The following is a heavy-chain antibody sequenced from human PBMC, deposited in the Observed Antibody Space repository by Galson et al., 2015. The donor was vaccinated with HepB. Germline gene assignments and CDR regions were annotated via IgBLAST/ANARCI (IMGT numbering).Heavy chain of an antibody. V-gene: IGHV1-18*01. D-gene: IGHD3-3*01. Sequence: SVKVSCKASGYTFTSYGISWVRQAPGQGLEWMGWISAYSGNTNYAQKLQGRVTMTTDTSTSTAYMELRSLRSDDTAVYYCARATIFGVGNYYYYMDVWGKGTTVTVSS. J-gene: IGHJ6*03. CDR1: GYTFTSYG. CDR3: ARATIFGVGNYYYYMDV. CDR2: ISAYSGNT.